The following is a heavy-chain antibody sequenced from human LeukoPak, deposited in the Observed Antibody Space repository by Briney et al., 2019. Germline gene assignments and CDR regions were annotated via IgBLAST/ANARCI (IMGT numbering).Heavy chain of an antibody. CDR2: ISGSGGST. CDR3: AAAVAAAPGAY. CDR1: GFTFSSYA. D-gene: IGHD6-13*01. Sequence: SGGSLRLSCAASGFTFSSYAMSWVRQAPGKGLEWVSAISGSGGSTYYADSVKGRFTISRDNSKNTLYLQMNSLRAEDTAVYYCAAAVAAAPGAYWGQGTLVTVSS. V-gene: IGHV3-23*01. J-gene: IGHJ4*02.